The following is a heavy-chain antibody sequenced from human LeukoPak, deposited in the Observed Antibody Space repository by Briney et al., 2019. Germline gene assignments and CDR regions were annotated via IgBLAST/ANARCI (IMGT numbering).Heavy chain of an antibody. Sequence: PSETLSLTCAVSGGSINNNDWWNWWSWVRQPPGKGLEWIGEIFHSGSSNYNPSLKSRVTISVDTSKNQFSLKLSSVTAADTAVYYCARHGRGYCSSTSCYGPYNWFDPWGQGTLVTVSS. CDR1: GGSINNNDWWNW. CDR3: ARHGRGYCSSTSCYGPYNWFDP. J-gene: IGHJ5*02. D-gene: IGHD2-2*01. CDR2: IFHSGSS. V-gene: IGHV4-4*02.